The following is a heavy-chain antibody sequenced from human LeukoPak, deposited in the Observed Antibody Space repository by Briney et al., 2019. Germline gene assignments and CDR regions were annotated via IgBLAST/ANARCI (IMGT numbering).Heavy chain of an antibody. CDR1: GFTFTSYA. J-gene: IGHJ4*02. CDR3: AKAPLMITFGGVIGAPFDY. V-gene: IGHV3-23*01. CDR2: IGGSGGST. D-gene: IGHD3-16*02. Sequence: GGSLRLSCAASGFTFTSYAMSWVRQAPGKGLEWVSGIGGSGGSTYYADSVKGRFTISRDNSNNTLYLQMNSLRAEDTAVYYCAKAPLMITFGGVIGAPFDYWGQGTLVTVSS.